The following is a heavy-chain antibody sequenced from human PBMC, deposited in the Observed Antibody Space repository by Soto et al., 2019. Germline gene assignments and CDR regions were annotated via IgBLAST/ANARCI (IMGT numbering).Heavy chain of an antibody. V-gene: IGHV4-31*03. Sequence: PSETLSLTCTVSGGSISSGGYYWSWIRQHPGKGLEWIGYIYYSGSTYYNPSLKSRVTISVDTSKNQFSLKLSSVTAADTAVYYCARAGEVIQAPNLFDYWGQGTLLTVSS. D-gene: IGHD3-10*01. CDR3: ARAGEVIQAPNLFDY. CDR1: GGSISSGGYY. J-gene: IGHJ4*02. CDR2: IYYSGST.